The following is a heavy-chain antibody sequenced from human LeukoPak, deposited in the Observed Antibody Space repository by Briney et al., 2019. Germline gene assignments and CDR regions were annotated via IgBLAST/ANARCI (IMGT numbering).Heavy chain of an antibody. J-gene: IGHJ1*01. CDR1: GGAFSSYT. CDR3: PSVWFGPTIQGYFQH. V-gene: IGHV1-69*01. Sequence: SVKVSCKASGGAFSSYTISWVRQAPGQGLEWMGGIIPIFGTTNYAQRFQGRVTISADESTSTAYMELSSLRSEDTAVYYCPSVWFGPTIQGYFQHWGQGTLVTVSS. D-gene: IGHD3-10*01. CDR2: IIPIFGTT.